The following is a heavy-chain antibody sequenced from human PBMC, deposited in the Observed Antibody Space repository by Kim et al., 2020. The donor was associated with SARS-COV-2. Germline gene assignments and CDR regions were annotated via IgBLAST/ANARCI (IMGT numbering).Heavy chain of an antibody. V-gene: IGHV1-3*01. CDR1: GYTFDTFS. J-gene: IGHJ5*02. CDR2: INGGNGNT. Sequence: ASVKVSCKASGYTFDTFSLYWLRQAPGQRFEWMGWINGGNGNTRYSQNFQGRVIFTRDTSATTAYMELTSLTFKNTAVYYCAREGSGSYKRLDPWCQGT. D-gene: IGHD3-10*01. CDR3: AREGSGSYKRLDP.